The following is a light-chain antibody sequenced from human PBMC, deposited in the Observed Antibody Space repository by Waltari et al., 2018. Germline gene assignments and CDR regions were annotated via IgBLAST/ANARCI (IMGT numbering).Light chain of an antibody. CDR2: GSS. CDR3: QSYDTSLSVV. J-gene: IGLJ3*02. Sequence: QSVLTQPPSVSGAPGQRVTISCTGSGSNIGAGSDVHWYHHLPRGAPKLLIYGSSSRPFGVPDRFFGSTSGNSASLAIIGLRAEDEGDYYCQSYDTSLSVVFGGGTKLTVL. CDR1: GSNIGAGSD. V-gene: IGLV1-40*01.